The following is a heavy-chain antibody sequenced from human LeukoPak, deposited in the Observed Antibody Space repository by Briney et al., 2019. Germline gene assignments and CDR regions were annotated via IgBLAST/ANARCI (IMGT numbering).Heavy chain of an antibody. J-gene: IGHJ4*02. D-gene: IGHD6-13*01. Sequence: GGSLRLSCAASGFTFSGHSMTWVRQAPGKGLEWVANINLDGSGRFYVDFVKGRFTISRDNADNSMYLQMNSLRAEDTTVYYCGRVIAGAIDYWGQGTLVTVSS. CDR3: GRVIAGAIDY. CDR1: GFTFSGHS. CDR2: INLDGSGR. V-gene: IGHV3-7*01.